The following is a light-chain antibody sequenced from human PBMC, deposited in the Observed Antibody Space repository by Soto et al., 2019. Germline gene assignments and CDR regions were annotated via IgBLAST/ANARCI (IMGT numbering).Light chain of an antibody. J-gene: IGLJ1*01. V-gene: IGLV2-8*01. CDR1: SSDVGGYNY. CDR2: EIN. Sequence: QSVLAQPASVSGSPGQSTIISCTGTSSDVGGYNYVSWYQQHPGKAPKLMIYEINKRPSGVPDRFSGSKSGNTASLTVSGLQAEDEADYYCSSFAGSNNFPYVFGTGTKVTVL. CDR3: SSFAGSNNFPYV.